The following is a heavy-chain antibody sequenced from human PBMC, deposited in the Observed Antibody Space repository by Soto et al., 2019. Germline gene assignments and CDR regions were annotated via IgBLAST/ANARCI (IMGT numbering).Heavy chain of an antibody. V-gene: IGHV4-39*01. D-gene: IGHD3-22*01. CDR1: GGSISSSSYY. J-gene: IGHJ3*02. Sequence: ETLSLTCTVSGGSISSSSYYWGWIRQPPGKGLEWIGSIYYSGSTYYNPSLKSRVTISVDTSKNQFSLKLSSVTAADAAVYYCARHIIVARAFDIWGQGTMVTVSS. CDR3: ARHIIVARAFDI. CDR2: IYYSGST.